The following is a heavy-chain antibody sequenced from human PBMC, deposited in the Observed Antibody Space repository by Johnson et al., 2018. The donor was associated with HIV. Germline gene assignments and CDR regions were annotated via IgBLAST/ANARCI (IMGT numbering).Heavy chain of an antibody. Sequence: QVQLVESGGGVVKPGRSLGLSCAASGFSFSSYAMHWVRQAPGKGLEWVASLSYDGSTKDYADSVKGRFTISRDISKNLLYLQMNSLRTEDTAVYYCARVYYYDNKDGFDIWGQGTTVTVSS. D-gene: IGHD3-22*01. V-gene: IGHV3-30*04. CDR1: GFSFSSYA. CDR2: LSYDGSTK. J-gene: IGHJ3*02. CDR3: ARVYYYDNKDGFDI.